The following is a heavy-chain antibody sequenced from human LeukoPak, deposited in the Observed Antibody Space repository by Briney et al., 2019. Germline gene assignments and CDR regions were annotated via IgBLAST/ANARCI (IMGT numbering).Heavy chain of an antibody. J-gene: IGHJ4*02. CDR2: ISYDGSNK. CDR3: AREAVAGNFDY. Sequence: GRSLRLSCAASGFTFSSYAMHWVRQAPGKGLEWVAVISYDGSNKYYADSVKGRFTVSRDNSKNTLYLQMNSLRAEDTAVYYCAREAVAGNFDYWGQGTLVTVSS. D-gene: IGHD6-19*01. V-gene: IGHV3-30*04. CDR1: GFTFSSYA.